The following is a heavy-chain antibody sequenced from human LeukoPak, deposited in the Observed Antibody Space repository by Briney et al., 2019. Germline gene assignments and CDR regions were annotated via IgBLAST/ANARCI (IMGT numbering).Heavy chain of an antibody. CDR1: GFTFSSYS. Sequence: GGSLRLSCAASGFTFSSYSMNWVRQAPGKGLEWVSSISSSSSYIYYADSVKGRFTISRDNSKNTLYLQMNSLRAEDTAVYYCAKDFWATVTTLYYYYGMDVWGQGTTVTVSS. CDR2: ISSSSSYI. D-gene: IGHD4-11*01. J-gene: IGHJ6*02. V-gene: IGHV3-21*01. CDR3: AKDFWATVTTLYYYYGMDV.